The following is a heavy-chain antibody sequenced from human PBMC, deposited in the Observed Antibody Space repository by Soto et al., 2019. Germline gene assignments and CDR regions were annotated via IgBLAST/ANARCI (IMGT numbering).Heavy chain of an antibody. V-gene: IGHV4-4*02. CDR1: GDSIYRSYW. CDR2: IFHTGTT. Sequence: PSETVSLTCGVSGDSIYRSYWWSWVRLPPGKGPEWIGEIFHTGTTNYNPSLKSRLTMSVDKSKKEISLKLDSVTAADTAVYFCARSARYGVVGDYWGQGTGVTVSS. D-gene: IGHD2-15*01. CDR3: ARSARYGVVGDY. J-gene: IGHJ4*02.